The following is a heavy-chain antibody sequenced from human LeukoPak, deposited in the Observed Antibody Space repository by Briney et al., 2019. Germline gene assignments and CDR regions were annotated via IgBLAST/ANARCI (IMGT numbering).Heavy chain of an antibody. J-gene: IGHJ5*02. V-gene: IGHV1-46*01. CDR2: INPSGSST. CDR1: GYTFTSYY. CDR3: ARDNSVGDVAWWFDP. Sequence: GASVKVSCKASGYTFTSYYMHWVRQAPGQGLEWLGLINPSGSSTLYAQKFQGRVTMTRDMSTTTDYMELSSLRSEDTAVYYCARDNSVGDVAWWFDPWGQGTLVTASS. D-gene: IGHD1-26*01.